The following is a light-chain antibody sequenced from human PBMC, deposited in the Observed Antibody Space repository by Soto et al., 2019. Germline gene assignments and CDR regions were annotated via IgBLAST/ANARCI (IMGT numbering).Light chain of an antibody. Sequence: QSVLTQPASVSGSPGQSITISCTGANSDVGSYNLVSWYQQHPGKAPKVIIYEVSEWPSGVSDRFSGSKSGNMASLMISGLQAEDEADYYCCSYAGSSTQSYVFGSGTKVTVL. CDR3: CSYAGSSTQSYV. V-gene: IGLV2-23*02. CDR2: EVS. CDR1: NSDVGSYNL. J-gene: IGLJ1*01.